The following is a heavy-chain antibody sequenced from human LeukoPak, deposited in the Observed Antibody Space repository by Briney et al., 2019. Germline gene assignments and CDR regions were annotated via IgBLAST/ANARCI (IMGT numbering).Heavy chain of an antibody. CDR3: AKERNGFYYFDY. Sequence: PGGSLRLSCAASGFSFSSYGMHWVRQAPGKGLEWVAVISHDGSSKNHADSVKGRFTISRDNSMNTLYLQMNSLRAEDTAVYFCAKERNGFYYFDYWGQGTLVTVSS. V-gene: IGHV3-30*18. D-gene: IGHD6-19*01. J-gene: IGHJ4*02. CDR2: ISHDGSSK. CDR1: GFSFSSYG.